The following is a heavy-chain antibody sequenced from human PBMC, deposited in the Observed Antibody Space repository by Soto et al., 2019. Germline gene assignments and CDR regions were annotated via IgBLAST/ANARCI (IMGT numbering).Heavy chain of an antibody. CDR1: GFTFSSYA. CDR2: ISGSGGST. J-gene: IGHJ4*02. CDR3: ASPGRIVVITTYY. V-gene: IGHV3-23*01. Sequence: GGSLRLSCAASGFTFSSYAMSWVRQAPGKGLEWVSAISGSGGSTYYADSVKGRFTISRDNSKNTLYLQMNSLRAEDTAVYYCASPGRIVVITTYYWGQGTLVTVSS. D-gene: IGHD3-22*01.